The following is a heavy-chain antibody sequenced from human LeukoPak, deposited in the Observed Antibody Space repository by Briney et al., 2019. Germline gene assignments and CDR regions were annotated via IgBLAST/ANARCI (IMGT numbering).Heavy chain of an antibody. CDR2: ISATGGSK. J-gene: IGHJ4*02. D-gene: IGHD3-9*01. CDR1: GFTFSSYA. CDR3: AKILLVSSPIGY. V-gene: IGHV3-23*01. Sequence: GGSLRLSCAASGFTFSSYAMSWVRQAPGKGMEWVSSISATGGSKYYAASVKGRFTLSRDNSKSTLYLQMNSLRAEDTAVYYCAKILLVSSPIGYWGQGTLVIVSS.